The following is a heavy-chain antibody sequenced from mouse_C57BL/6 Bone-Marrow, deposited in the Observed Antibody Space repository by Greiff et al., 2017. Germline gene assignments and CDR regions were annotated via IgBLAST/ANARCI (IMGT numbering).Heavy chain of an antibody. V-gene: IGHV1-52*01. Sequence: QVQLQQPGAELVRPGSSVKLSCKASGYTFTSYWMHWVKQRPIQGLEWIGNIDPSDSATHYNQKFKDKATLTVDKSSSTAYMQLSSLTSEDSAVYYCARAIYDGYYAWFAYWGQGTLVTVSA. CDR1: GYTFTSYW. CDR3: ARAIYDGYYAWFAY. CDR2: IDPSDSAT. J-gene: IGHJ3*01. D-gene: IGHD2-3*01.